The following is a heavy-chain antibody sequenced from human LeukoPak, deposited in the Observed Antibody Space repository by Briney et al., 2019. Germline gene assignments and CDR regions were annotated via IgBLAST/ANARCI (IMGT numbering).Heavy chain of an antibody. CDR3: AREGNYYDSSGYYSYFDY. Sequence: ASVKVSCKASGYTFTSYAMNWVRQAPGQGLEWMGWINTNTGNPTYAQGFTGRFVFSLDTSVSTAYLQISSLKAEDTAVYYCAREGNYYDSSGYYSYFDYWGQGTLVTVSS. D-gene: IGHD3-22*01. J-gene: IGHJ4*02. V-gene: IGHV7-4-1*02. CDR1: GYTFTSYA. CDR2: INTNTGNP.